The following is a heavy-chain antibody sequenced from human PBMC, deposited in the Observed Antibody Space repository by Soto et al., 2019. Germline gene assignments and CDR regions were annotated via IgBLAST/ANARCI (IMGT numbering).Heavy chain of an antibody. CDR2: ISYDGSNK. V-gene: IGHV3-30*18. CDR3: AKTRSSELKGGFDY. Sequence: GGSLRLSCAASGFTFSSYGMHWVRQAPGKGLEWVAVISYDGSNKYYADSVKGRFTISRDNSKNTLYLQMNSLRAEDTAVYYCAKTRSSELKGGFDYWGQGTLVTVSS. CDR1: GFTFSSYG. J-gene: IGHJ4*02. D-gene: IGHD1-26*01.